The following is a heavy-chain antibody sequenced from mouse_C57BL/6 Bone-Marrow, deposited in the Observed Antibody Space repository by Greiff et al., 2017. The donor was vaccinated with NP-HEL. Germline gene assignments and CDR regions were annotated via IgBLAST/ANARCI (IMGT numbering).Heavy chain of an antibody. CDR3: ARANYGTAWFAY. J-gene: IGHJ3*01. D-gene: IGHD2-1*01. CDR1: GYTFTSYW. V-gene: IGHV1-55*01. Sequence: QVQLQQPGAELVKPGASVKMSCKASGYTFTSYWITWVKQRPGQGLEWIGDIYPGSGSTNYNEKFKGKATLTADKSSSTAYMELRSLTSEDSAVYFCARANYGTAWFAYWGQGTLVTVSA. CDR2: IYPGSGST.